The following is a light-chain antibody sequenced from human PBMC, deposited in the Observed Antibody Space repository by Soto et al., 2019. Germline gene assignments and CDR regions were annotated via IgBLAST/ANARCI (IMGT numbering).Light chain of an antibody. CDR1: QSVSSSY. J-gene: IGKJ1*01. CDR2: GAS. Sequence: EIVLTQSPGTLSLSPGERATLSCRASQSVSSSYLAWYQQKPGQAPRLLIYGASSRATDIPDRFSGSGSGPDFTLTSSRLEPEDFAVYYCQQYGSSPPTFGQGTKVEIK. V-gene: IGKV3-20*01. CDR3: QQYGSSPPT.